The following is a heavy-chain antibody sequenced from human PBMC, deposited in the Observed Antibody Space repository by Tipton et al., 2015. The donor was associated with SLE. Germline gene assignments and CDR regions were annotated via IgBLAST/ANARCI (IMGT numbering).Heavy chain of an antibody. CDR1: RLTFSNYA. CDR3: AREDHATYVY. Sequence: SLRLSCAASRLTFSNYAMHWVRQPPGKGVEWLAMISYDGSNKHNADSVMGRFTISRDNSNNTRYLQMNSLRVEDTAVYFWAREDHATYVYWGQGTVVAVYS. D-gene: IGHD5-12*01. V-gene: IGHV3-30*01. J-gene: IGHJ4*02. CDR2: ISYDGSNK.